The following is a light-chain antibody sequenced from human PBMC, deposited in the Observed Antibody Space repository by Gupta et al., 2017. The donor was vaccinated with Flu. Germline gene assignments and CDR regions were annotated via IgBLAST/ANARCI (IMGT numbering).Light chain of an antibody. J-gene: IGLJ3*02. V-gene: IGLV3-21*02. CDR3: QVWDGDSDHPCM. Sequence: SSVLTPPPSLSPVPGRTARISWGGDNIGRKRVHWYQQTAGQAPVLVVYDDSDRPAGIPGRSSASNSGNTATLAITRAEAGDEAVYYCQVWDGDSDHPCMFGGGTNLTVL. CDR2: DDS. CDR1: NIGRKR.